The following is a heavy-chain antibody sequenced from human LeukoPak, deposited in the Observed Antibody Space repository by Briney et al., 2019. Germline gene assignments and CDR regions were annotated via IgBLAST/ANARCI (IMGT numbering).Heavy chain of an antibody. CDR2: IYHSGST. V-gene: IGHV4-38-2*02. D-gene: IGHD6-13*01. CDR1: GYSISSGYY. CDR3: ARNKPHLAAAGTSWFDP. J-gene: IGHJ5*02. Sequence: SEDLSLTCTVSGYSISSGYYWGWIRQPPGKGPEWIGSIYHSGSTYHNPSLKSRVTISVDTSKNQFSLKLSSVTAADTAVYYCARNKPHLAAAGTSWFDPWGQGTLVTVSS.